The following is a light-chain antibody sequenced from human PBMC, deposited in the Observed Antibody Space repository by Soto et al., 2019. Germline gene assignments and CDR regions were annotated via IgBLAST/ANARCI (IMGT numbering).Light chain of an antibody. CDR2: SNN. CDR3: AAWDDSLNGHVV. V-gene: IGLV1-47*02. J-gene: IGLJ2*01. Sequence: QSVLTQPPSASGTPGQRVTISCSGSSSNIGSNYVYWYQQLPGTAPKLLIFSNNQRPSGVPDRFSGSKSGTSAALAISGLRSEDEADDYCAAWDDSLNGHVVFGGGTKVTVL. CDR1: SSNIGSNY.